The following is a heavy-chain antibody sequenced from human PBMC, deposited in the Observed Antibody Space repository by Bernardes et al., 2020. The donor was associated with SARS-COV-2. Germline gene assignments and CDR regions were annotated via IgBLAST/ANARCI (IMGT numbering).Heavy chain of an antibody. Sequence: SETLSLTCAVYGGSFSGYYWTWIRQPPGKGLECIGEINHIGSTSYTPSLQSRVTITVDTSKNQFSLKLNSVTAADTATYYCARGDGEYSGGFYNYNGLDVWGIWYFDLWGRGTLVTVSS. D-gene: IGHD1-26*01. CDR1: GGSFSGYY. V-gene: IGHV4-34*01. CDR3: ARGDGEYSGGFYNYNGLDVWGIWYFDL. CDR2: INHIGST. J-gene: IGHJ2*01.